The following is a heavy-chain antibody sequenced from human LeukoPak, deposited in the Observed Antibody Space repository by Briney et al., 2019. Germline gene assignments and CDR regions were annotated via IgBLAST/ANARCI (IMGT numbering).Heavy chain of an antibody. CDR2: ISGSGGST. CDR3: ANLGSSGWLSHGYNWFDP. V-gene: IGHV3-23*01. CDR1: GFTFSSYA. D-gene: IGHD6-19*01. J-gene: IGHJ5*02. Sequence: GGSLRLSCAASGFTFSSYAMSWVRQAPGKGLEWVSAISGSGGSTYYADSVKGRFTISRDNSKNTLYLQMNSLRAEDTAVYYWANLGSSGWLSHGYNWFDPWGQGTLVTVSS.